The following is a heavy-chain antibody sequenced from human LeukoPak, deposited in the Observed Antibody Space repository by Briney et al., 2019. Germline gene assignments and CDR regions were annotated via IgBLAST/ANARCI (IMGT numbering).Heavy chain of an antibody. V-gene: IGHV1-18*01. J-gene: IGHJ4*02. CDR1: GYTFTSYG. CDR2: ISAYNGNT. D-gene: IGHD6-19*01. CDR3: ARDPTFRAVAGQFDY. Sequence: ASVKVSCKASGYTFTSYGISWVRQAPGQGLEWMGWISAYNGNTNYAQKLQGRVTMTTDTSTSTAYMELRSLRSDDTAVYYCARDPTFRAVAGQFDYWGQGTLVTVSS.